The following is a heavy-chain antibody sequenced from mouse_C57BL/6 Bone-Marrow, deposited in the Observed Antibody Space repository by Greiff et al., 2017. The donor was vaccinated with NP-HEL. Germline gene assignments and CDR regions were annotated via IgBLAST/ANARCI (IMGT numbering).Heavy chain of an antibody. J-gene: IGHJ2*01. D-gene: IGHD1-1*01. CDR1: GFNIKDDY. CDR2: IDPENGDT. Sequence: EVKLMESGAELVRPGASVKLSCTASGFNIKDDYMHWVKQRPEQGLEWIGWIDPENGDTEYASKFQGKATITEDPSSNTAYLQLSSLTSEDTAVYYCTAITTVVATSGFDYWGQGTTLTVSS. V-gene: IGHV14-4*01. CDR3: TAITTVVATSGFDY.